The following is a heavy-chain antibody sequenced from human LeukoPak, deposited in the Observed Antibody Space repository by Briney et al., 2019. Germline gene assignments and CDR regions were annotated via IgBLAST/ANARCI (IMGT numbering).Heavy chain of an antibody. CDR2: IIPIFGTA. V-gene: IGHV1-69*05. D-gene: IGHD3-9*01. CDR1: GGTFSSYA. CDR3: ARDDLTGYYAHYYMDV. Sequence: ASVKVSCTASGGTFSSYAISWVRQAPGQGLEWMGRIIPIFGTANYAQKFQSRVTITTDESTSTAYMELSSLRSEDTAVYYCARDDLTGYYAHYYMDVWGKGTTVTVSS. J-gene: IGHJ6*03.